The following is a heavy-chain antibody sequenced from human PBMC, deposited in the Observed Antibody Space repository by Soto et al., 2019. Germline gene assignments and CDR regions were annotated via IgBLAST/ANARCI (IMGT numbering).Heavy chain of an antibody. Sequence: EVQLLESGGGLVQPGGSLRLSCAASGFTFSSYAMSWVRQTPGKGLEWVSAISGSGGSTYYADSVKGRFTISRDNSKNTLYLQMNSLRAEDTAVYYCATDITIFGVPPPNDWFDPWGQGTLVTVSS. V-gene: IGHV3-23*01. D-gene: IGHD3-3*01. J-gene: IGHJ5*02. CDR2: ISGSGGST. CDR1: GFTFSSYA. CDR3: ATDITIFGVPPPNDWFDP.